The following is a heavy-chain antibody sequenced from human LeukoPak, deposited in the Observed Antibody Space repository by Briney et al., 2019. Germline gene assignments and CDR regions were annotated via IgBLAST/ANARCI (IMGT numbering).Heavy chain of an antibody. Sequence: SETLSLTCTVSGGSISSYYWSWIRQPPGKGLEWIGYIYYSGSTNYNPSLKSRVTISVDTSKNQFSLKLSSVTAADTAVYYCARAVSWTDYYYHMDVWGKGTTVTVSS. J-gene: IGHJ6*03. CDR1: GGSISSYY. D-gene: IGHD6-13*01. V-gene: IGHV4-59*01. CDR3: ARAVSWTDYYYHMDV. CDR2: IYYSGST.